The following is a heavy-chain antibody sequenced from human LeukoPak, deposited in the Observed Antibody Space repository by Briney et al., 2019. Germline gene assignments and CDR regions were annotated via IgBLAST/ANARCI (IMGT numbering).Heavy chain of an antibody. V-gene: IGHV1-2*02. CDR2: INPQSGDT. CDR3: ATGEKGTSWWDDLQH. Sequence: ASVKVSCKASGYNFIGYYMHWVRPAPGQGLEWMGWINPQSGDTNYGQKFQGRVTMTRDTSIKTVDMELSSLRSDDTAVYYCATGEKGTSWWDDLQHWGQGTLVTVSS. D-gene: IGHD1-26*01. CDR1: GYNFIGYY. J-gene: IGHJ1*01.